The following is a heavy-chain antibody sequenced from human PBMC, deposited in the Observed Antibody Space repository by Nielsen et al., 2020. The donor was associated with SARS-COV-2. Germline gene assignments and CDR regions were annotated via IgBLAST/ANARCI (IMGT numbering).Heavy chain of an antibody. CDR1: GFTFSGYW. CDR2: IKQDGNEK. Sequence: GESLKISCAVSGFTFSGYWMTWVRQAPGKGLEWVASIKQDGNEKNYVDSVKGRFTISRDNAKNSLYLRMNSLRAEDTAIYYCARDREPGYNAVDYWGQGTLVTVSS. D-gene: IGHD1-14*01. J-gene: IGHJ4*02. V-gene: IGHV3-7*01. CDR3: ARDREPGYNAVDY.